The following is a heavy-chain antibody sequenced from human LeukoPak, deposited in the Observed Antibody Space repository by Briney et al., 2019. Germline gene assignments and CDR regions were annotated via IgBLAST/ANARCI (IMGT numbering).Heavy chain of an antibody. V-gene: IGHV1-2*06. CDR2: INPNSGGT. CDR1: GYTFTSYY. CDR3: ARGNSSSWYSGTWFDP. Sequence: ASVKVSCKASGYTFTSYYMHWVRQAPGQGLEWMGRINPNSGGTNYAQKFQGRVTMTRDTSISTAYMELSRLRSDDTAVYYCARGNSSSWYSGTWFDPWGQGTLVTVSS. D-gene: IGHD6-13*01. J-gene: IGHJ5*02.